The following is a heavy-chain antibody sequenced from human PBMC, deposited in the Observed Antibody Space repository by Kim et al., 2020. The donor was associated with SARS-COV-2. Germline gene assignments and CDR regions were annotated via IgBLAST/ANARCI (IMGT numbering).Heavy chain of an antibody. V-gene: IGHV3-30*04. CDR3: ARAQILRYFDWLSPYDGMDV. Sequence: GGSLRLSCAASGFTFSSYAMHWVRQAPGKGLEWVAVISYDGSNKYYADSVKGRFTISRDNSKNTLYLQMNSLRAEDTAVYYCARAQILRYFDWLSPYDGMDVWGQGTTVTVSS. CDR2: ISYDGSNK. D-gene: IGHD3-9*01. CDR1: GFTFSSYA. J-gene: IGHJ6*02.